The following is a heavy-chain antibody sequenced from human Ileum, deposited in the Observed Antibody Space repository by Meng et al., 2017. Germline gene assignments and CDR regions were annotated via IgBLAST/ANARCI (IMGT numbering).Heavy chain of an antibody. J-gene: IGHJ4*02. CDR2: IWFQGGNQ. D-gene: IGHD1-14*01. Sequence: QGHLAESGGGVVQPGESLVCSCVASGFTFSTYGIHWVRQAPGRGLEWVAVIWFQGGNQYYGESVKGRFTISRDNSKNTVYLQLNSLRGDDTGVYYCARDQGTDYFDYWGQGTLVTVSS. V-gene: IGHV3-33*01. CDR3: ARDQGTDYFDY. CDR1: GFTFSTYG.